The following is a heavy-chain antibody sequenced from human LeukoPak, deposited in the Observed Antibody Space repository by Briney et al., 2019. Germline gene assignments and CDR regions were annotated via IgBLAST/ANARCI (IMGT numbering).Heavy chain of an antibody. J-gene: IGHJ4*02. D-gene: IGHD6-6*01. CDR1: GYTLTSYD. V-gene: IGHV1-8*01. CDR2: MNPNSGRT. Sequence: ASVKVSGMASGYTLTSYDINWVRQATGQGLEWMGWMNPNSGRTGYAQNFQGRLTITRSTSINTAYMELSSLRSEDTAVYYCTRETSSRYFDYWGQGTLVTVSS. CDR3: TRETSSRYFDY.